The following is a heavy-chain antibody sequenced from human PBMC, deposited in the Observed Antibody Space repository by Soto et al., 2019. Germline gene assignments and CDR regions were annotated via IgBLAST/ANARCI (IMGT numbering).Heavy chain of an antibody. CDR1: GGSISTYY. D-gene: IGHD6-19*01. V-gene: IGHV4-4*07. Sequence: QVQLQESGPGLVKPSETLSLTCTVSGGSISTYYWSWIRQSAGKGLEWIGRIFTSGSTNYNPSLKSRVTVSVDTSKNQFSLKLSSVTAADTAVYYCARQRGSGWPVEYVQHWGQGTLVTVSS. CDR2: IFTSGST. CDR3: ARQRGSGWPVEYVQH. J-gene: IGHJ1*01.